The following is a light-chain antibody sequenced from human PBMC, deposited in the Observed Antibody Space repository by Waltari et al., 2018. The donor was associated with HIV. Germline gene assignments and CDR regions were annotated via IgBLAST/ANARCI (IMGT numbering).Light chain of an antibody. V-gene: IGLV7-43*01. CDR2: STS. J-gene: IGLJ3*02. CDR3: LLYYGGAYWV. CDR1: TGAVTSGYY. Sequence: QTVVTQEPSLTVSPGGTVTLTCASSTGAVTSGYYPNWFQQKPGQAPRALIYSTSNKYSWTPARFSGSLLGGTAALTLSGVQPEDEAEYYCLLYYGGAYWVFGGGTKLTVL.